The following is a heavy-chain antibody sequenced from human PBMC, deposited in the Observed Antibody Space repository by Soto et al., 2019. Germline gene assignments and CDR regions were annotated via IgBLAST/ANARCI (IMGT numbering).Heavy chain of an antibody. J-gene: IGHJ4*02. CDR3: ARDDEYADTGLDY. CDR2: IGNHGGNK. Sequence: QVQLVESGGGVVQPGRSLRLSCAASGFFFSRYGMHWVRQAPGKGLEWVAVIGNHGGNKDYADSVKGRFTISRDNSRKTLILEMSSLRVEETAIYYCARDDEYADTGLDYWGQGTLVTVSP. V-gene: IGHV3-33*01. CDR1: GFFFSRYG.